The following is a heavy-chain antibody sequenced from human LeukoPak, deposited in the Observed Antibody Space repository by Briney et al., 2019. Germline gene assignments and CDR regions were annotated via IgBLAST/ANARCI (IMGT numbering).Heavy chain of an antibody. D-gene: IGHD1-26*01. Sequence: PSQTLSLTCTVSGGSISSGGYYWSWIRQHPGKGLEWIGYIYYSGSTNYNPPLKSRVTISVDKSKNQFSLKLSSVTAADTAVYYCARAGYSGSYSYFDYWGQGTLVTVSS. CDR3: ARAGYSGSYSYFDY. CDR2: IYYSGST. J-gene: IGHJ4*02. CDR1: GGSISSGGYY. V-gene: IGHV4-31*03.